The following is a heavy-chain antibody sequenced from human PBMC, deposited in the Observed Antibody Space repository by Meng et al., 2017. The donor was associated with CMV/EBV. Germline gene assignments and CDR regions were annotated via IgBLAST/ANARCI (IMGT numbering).Heavy chain of an antibody. J-gene: IGHJ5*02. Sequence: GSLRLSCAASGFTFSSYGMHWVRQAPGKGLEWIGEINHSGSTNYNPSLKSRVTISVDTSKNQFSLKLSSVTAADTAVYYCARGLKAWFDPWGQGTLVTV. CDR1: GFTFSSYG. CDR3: ARGLKAWFDP. CDR2: INHSGST. V-gene: IGHV4-34*01.